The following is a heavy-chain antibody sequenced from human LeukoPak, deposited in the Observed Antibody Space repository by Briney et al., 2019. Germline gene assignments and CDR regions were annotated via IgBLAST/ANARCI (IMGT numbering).Heavy chain of an antibody. J-gene: IGHJ4*02. D-gene: IGHD6-13*01. CDR2: ISAYNGNT. CDR1: GYTFTNYG. Sequence: ASVKVSCKTSGYTFTNYGISWVRQAPGLGLEWMGWISAYNGNTNYAQKVQGRVTMTTDTSTSTAYMELRSLRFDDTAVYYCARDQSVRLLQTSSTYFKHVFAIWGQGTLVTVSS. CDR3: ARDQSVRLLQTSSTYFKHVFAI. V-gene: IGHV1-18*01.